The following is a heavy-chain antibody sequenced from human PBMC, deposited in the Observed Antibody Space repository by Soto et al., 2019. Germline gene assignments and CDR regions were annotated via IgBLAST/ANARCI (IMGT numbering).Heavy chain of an antibody. Sequence: GASVKVSCKASGYTFTAYPMHWVRQAPGQRLEWMGWINAANGDTGYSQKFHDRVTFTRDTFATTVYMELSSLTSEDTAVYYCARKDYYGAGVYYFDHWGQGTLVTVSS. CDR2: INAANGDT. CDR3: ARKDYYGAGVYYFDH. V-gene: IGHV1-3*01. D-gene: IGHD3-10*01. CDR1: GYTFTAYP. J-gene: IGHJ4*02.